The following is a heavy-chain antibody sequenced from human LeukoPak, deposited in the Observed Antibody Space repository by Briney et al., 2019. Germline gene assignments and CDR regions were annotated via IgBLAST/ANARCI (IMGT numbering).Heavy chain of an antibody. CDR1: GFSFSTYS. CDR3: ARDPLPDAVVVAATDYYFDY. D-gene: IGHD2-15*01. V-gene: IGHV3-21*01. J-gene: IGHJ4*02. CDR2: ISSTSAHV. Sequence: PGGSLRLSCAASGFSFSTYSMTWVRQAPGKGPEWVSSISSTSAHVYYADSVRGRFTISRDNAKNSLYLQMDSLRAEDTAVYYCARDPLPDAVVVAATDYYFDYWGQGTLVTVSS.